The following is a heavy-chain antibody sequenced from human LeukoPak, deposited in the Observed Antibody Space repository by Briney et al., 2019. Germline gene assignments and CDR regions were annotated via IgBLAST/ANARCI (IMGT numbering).Heavy chain of an antibody. CDR2: IYYSGST. D-gene: IGHD3-10*01. CDR1: GGSISSGGYY. Sequence: PSQTLSLTCTVSGGSISSGGYYWSWIRQHPGKGLEWIGYIYYSGSTYYNPSLKSRVTISVDTSKNQFSLKLSSVTAADTAVYYCARAQVLLWFGELLGTCAFGIWGQGTMVTVSS. J-gene: IGHJ3*02. CDR3: ARAQVLLWFGELLGTCAFGI. V-gene: IGHV4-31*03.